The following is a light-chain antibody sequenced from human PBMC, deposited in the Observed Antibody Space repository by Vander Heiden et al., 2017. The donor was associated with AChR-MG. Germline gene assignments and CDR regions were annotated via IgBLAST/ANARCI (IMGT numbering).Light chain of an antibody. J-gene: IGKJ1*01. CDR2: DAS. CDR3: HQRCNWPRT. CDR1: QSVGTF. V-gene: IGKV3-11*01. Sequence: ETVLTQSPANMSLSPGERAILSCRASQSVGTFLDWFQQKPGQAPRLIIFDASMRATGVPARFSGSDSGTHFTLSISSLEPEDSAVYYCHQRCNWPRTFGPGTTVEI.